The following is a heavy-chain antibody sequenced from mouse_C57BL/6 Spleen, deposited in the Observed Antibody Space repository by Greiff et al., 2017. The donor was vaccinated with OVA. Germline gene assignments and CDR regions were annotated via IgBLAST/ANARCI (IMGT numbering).Heavy chain of an antibody. V-gene: IGHV1-4*01. CDR1: GYTFTSYT. Sequence: VQLQQSGAELARPGASVKMSCKASGYTFTSYTMHWVKQRPGQGLEWIGYINPSSGYTKYNQKFKDKATLTADKSSSTAYMQLSSLTSEDSAVYYCARSPAQARYFDVWGTGTTVTVSS. CDR3: ARSPAQARYFDV. J-gene: IGHJ1*03. CDR2: INPSSGYT. D-gene: IGHD3-2*02.